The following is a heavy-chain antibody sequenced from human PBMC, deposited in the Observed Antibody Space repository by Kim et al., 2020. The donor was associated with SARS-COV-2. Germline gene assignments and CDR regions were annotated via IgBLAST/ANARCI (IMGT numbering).Heavy chain of an antibody. V-gene: IGHV4-59*09. Sequence: TTDNPSLKSRVTISVETSKTQCSLKLTSLTAADTAVYYCARGYSSGSYPTWGQGSLVTVSS. D-gene: IGHD6-19*01. J-gene: IGHJ4*02. CDR2: T. CDR3: ARGYSSGSYPT.